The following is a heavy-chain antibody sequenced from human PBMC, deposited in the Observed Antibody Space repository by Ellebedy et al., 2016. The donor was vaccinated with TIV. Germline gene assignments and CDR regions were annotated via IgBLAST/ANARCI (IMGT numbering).Heavy chain of an antibody. Sequence: GESLKISCAASGFTFDDYGMSWVRQAPGKGLEWVSGINWNGGSTGYADSVKGRFTISRDNAKNALFLQMDGLRVDDSAVYYCVGFGVFNLWGQGAPVTVSS. CDR2: INWNGGST. J-gene: IGHJ5*02. CDR3: VGFGVFNL. CDR1: GFTFDDYG. V-gene: IGHV3-20*04. D-gene: IGHD3-3*01.